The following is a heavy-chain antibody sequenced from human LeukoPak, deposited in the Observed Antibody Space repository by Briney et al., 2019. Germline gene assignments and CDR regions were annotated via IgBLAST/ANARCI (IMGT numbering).Heavy chain of an antibody. Sequence: PGGSLRLSCAASGFTFSSYGMHWVRQAPGKGLEWVAFIRYDGSNKYYADSVKGRFTISRDNSKNTLYLQMNSLRAEDTAVYYCAGHSGSYYFDAFDIWGQGTMVTVSS. CDR3: AGHSGSYYFDAFDI. J-gene: IGHJ3*02. CDR2: IRYDGSNK. V-gene: IGHV3-30*02. D-gene: IGHD1-26*01. CDR1: GFTFSSYG.